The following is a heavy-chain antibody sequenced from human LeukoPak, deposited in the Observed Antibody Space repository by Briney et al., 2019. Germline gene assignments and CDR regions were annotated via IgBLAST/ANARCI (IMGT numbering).Heavy chain of an antibody. CDR1: GYNFTNYW. CDR2: IYPGDSDT. J-gene: IGHJ4*02. D-gene: IGHD3-22*01. Sequence: PGESLKISCKGFGYNFTNYWIGWVRQMPGKGLEWMGLIYPGDSDTRHGPSFQGQVTISADKSISTAYVQWSSLKASDTAMYYCARSYDSSGYSDSWGQGTLVTVSS. CDR3: ARSYDSSGYSDS. V-gene: IGHV5-51*01.